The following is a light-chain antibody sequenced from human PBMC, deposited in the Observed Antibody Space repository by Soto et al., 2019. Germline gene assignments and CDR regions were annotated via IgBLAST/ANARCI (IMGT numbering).Light chain of an antibody. J-gene: IGKJ1*01. CDR2: GAS. Sequence: EIVLTQSPGTLSLSPGERATLSYRASQSVTSTYLAWYQQKPGQAPRLLIYGASSRATGIPDRFSGSGSGHDFTLTTSRLEPAEFAVYYCQQYGSSPRTFGQGTKVEIK. CDR1: QSVTSTY. CDR3: QQYGSSPRT. V-gene: IGKV3-20*01.